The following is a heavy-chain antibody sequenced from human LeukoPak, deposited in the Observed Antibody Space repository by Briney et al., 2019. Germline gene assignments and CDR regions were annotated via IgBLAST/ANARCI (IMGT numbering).Heavy chain of an antibody. V-gene: IGHV3-9*01. Sequence: GGSLRLSCAASGFTFDDYVMNWVRQAPGKGLEWVSGISWNSGTIGYADSVKGRFTISRDNAKNSLYLQMYSLRAEDTALYYCVKGAAYHLGDAFDIWGQGTMVTVSS. CDR1: GFTFDDYV. J-gene: IGHJ3*02. CDR2: ISWNSGTI. CDR3: VKGAAYHLGDAFDI. D-gene: IGHD2-15*01.